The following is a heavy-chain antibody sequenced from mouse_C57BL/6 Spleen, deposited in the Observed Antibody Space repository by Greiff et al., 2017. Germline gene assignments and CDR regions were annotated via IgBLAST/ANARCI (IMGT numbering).Heavy chain of an antibody. Sequence: EVQLVESEGGLVQPGSSMKLSCTASGFTFSDYYMAWVRQVPEKGLEWVANINHDGSSTYYLDSLKSRFIISRDNAKNILYLQMSSLKSEDSATYYCARDQSSHWYFDVWGTGTTVTVSS. CDR2: INHDGSST. J-gene: IGHJ1*03. D-gene: IGHD1-1*01. V-gene: IGHV5-16*01. CDR3: ARDQSSHWYFDV. CDR1: GFTFSDYY.